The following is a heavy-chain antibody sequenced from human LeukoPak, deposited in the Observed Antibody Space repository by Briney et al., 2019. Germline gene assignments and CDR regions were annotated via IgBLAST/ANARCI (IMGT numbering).Heavy chain of an antibody. D-gene: IGHD6-19*01. Sequence: PGGSLRLSCAASGFTFSNYSMNWVRQAPGKGLGWVSSISSSSTYIYYADSVKGRFTISRDNAKNSLSLQMNSLRAEDTAVYYCARDLSVTGTYWFDPWGQGTLVTVSS. CDR1: GFTFSNYS. J-gene: IGHJ5*02. V-gene: IGHV3-21*01. CDR2: ISSSSTYI. CDR3: ARDLSVTGTYWFDP.